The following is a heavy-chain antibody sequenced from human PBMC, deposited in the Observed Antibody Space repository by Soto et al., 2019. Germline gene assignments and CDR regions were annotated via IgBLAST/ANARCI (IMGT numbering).Heavy chain of an antibody. J-gene: IGHJ5*02. CDR3: ARDLKVGGYVVNWFDP. V-gene: IGHV1-18*01. D-gene: IGHD5-12*01. CDR1: GYTFTSHD. Sequence: ASVKVSCKASGYTFTSHDIHWVRQAPGQGLEWMGWISAYNGNTNFAQKLQGRVTMTTDTSTSTAYMELRSLRSDDTAVYYCARDLKVGGYVVNWFDPWGQGTLVTVSS. CDR2: ISAYNGNT.